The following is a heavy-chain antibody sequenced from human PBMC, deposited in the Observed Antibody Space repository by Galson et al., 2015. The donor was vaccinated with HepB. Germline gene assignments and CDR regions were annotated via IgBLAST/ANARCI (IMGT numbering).Heavy chain of an antibody. CDR3: ARYRGKLRNYWFDP. Sequence: ETLSLTCTVSGGSISSYYWSWIRQPPGKGLEWIGYIYYSGSTNYNPSLKSRVTISVDTSKNQFSLKLSSVTAADTAVYYCARYRGKLRNYWFDPWGQGTLVTVSS. CDR1: GGSISSYY. V-gene: IGHV4-59*08. CDR2: IYYSGST. D-gene: IGHD3-16*01. J-gene: IGHJ5*02.